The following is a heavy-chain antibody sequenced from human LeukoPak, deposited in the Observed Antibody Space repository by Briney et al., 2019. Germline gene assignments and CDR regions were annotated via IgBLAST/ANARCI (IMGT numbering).Heavy chain of an antibody. D-gene: IGHD5-12*01. J-gene: IGHJ4*02. CDR3: VRGGYSGYDFDY. Sequence: ASVKVSCTASGYTFTSYIINWVRQAPGQGLEWMGWIGAYSGNTKYGQKVQGRVTMTTDTSTSTAYMELRSLRSDDTAVYYCVRGGYSGYDFDYWGQGTLVTVSS. CDR2: IGAYSGNT. CDR1: GYTFTSYI. V-gene: IGHV1-18*01.